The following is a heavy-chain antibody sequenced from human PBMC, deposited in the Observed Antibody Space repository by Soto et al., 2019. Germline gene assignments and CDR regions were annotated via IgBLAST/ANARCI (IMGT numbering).Heavy chain of an antibody. J-gene: IGHJ4*02. V-gene: IGHV1-58*01. Sequence: ASVKVSGKASGFTFTSSAVQWVRQARGQRLEWIGWIVVGSGNTNYAQKFQERVTITRDMSTSTAYMELSSLRSEDTAVYYCAAGYSSSWYVGYWGQGTLVTVSS. D-gene: IGHD6-13*01. CDR2: IVVGSGNT. CDR1: GFTFTSSA. CDR3: AAGYSSSWYVGY.